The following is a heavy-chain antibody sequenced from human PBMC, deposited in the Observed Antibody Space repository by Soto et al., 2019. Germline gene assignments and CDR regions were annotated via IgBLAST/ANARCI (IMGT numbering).Heavy chain of an antibody. Sequence: GGSLRLSCAASGFTFSSYAMSWVRQAPGKGLEWVSAISGSGGSTYYADSVKGRFTISRDNSKNTLYLQMNSLRAEDTAVYYCANNWSGYYAPFDYWGQGTLVTVSS. D-gene: IGHD3-3*01. V-gene: IGHV3-23*01. CDR2: ISGSGGST. CDR1: GFTFSSYA. J-gene: IGHJ4*02. CDR3: ANNWSGYYAPFDY.